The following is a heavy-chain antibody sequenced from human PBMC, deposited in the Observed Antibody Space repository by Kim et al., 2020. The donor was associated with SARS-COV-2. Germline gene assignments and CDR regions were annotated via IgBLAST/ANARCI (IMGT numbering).Heavy chain of an antibody. CDR3: ARSIAGSYYYGMDV. Sequence: ADSGKGRFTISRDKSKHTLYLQMNSLRAEDTAVYYCARSIAGSYYYGMDVWGQGTTVTVSS. V-gene: IGHV3-30*01. J-gene: IGHJ6*02. D-gene: IGHD6-6*01.